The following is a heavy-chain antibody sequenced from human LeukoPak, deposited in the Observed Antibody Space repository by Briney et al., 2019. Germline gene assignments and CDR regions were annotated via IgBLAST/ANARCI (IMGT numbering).Heavy chain of an antibody. D-gene: IGHD2-2*01. J-gene: IGHJ4*02. CDR2: INSDGSST. V-gene: IGHV3-74*03. Sequence: PGGSLRLSCAASGFTFSNYWMHWVRQAPGKGLVWVSRINSDGSSTTYADSVKGRFTISRDNAKNTLYLQMNSLRAEDTAVYYCGRGFVLVPAAIPDYWGQGTLVTVSS. CDR1: GFTFSNYW. CDR3: GRGFVLVPAAIPDY.